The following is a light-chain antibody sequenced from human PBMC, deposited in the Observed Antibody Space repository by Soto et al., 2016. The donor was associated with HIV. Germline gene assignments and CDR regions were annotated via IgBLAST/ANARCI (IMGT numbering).Light chain of an antibody. V-gene: IGKV1-8*01. Sequence: AIRMTQSPSSLSASTGDRATITCRASQGISSYLAWYQQKPGKAPNLLIYVASTLQSGVPSRFSGSGSGTDFTLTISCLQSEDFATYYCQQYYTYTFGLGTKVDIK. J-gene: IGKJ1*01. CDR3: QQYYTYT. CDR1: QGISSY. CDR2: VAS.